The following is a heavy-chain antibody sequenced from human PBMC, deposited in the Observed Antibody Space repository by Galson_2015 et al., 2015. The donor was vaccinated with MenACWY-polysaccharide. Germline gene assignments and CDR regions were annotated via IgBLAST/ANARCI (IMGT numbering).Heavy chain of an antibody. J-gene: IGHJ5*02. CDR3: ARPPTATGGHCSRTTCFGRFDT. CDR2: IGDSGSS. D-gene: IGHD2-2*01. V-gene: IGHV4-31*03. CDR1: GASITSGTYY. Sequence: TLSLTCTVSGASITSGTYYWHWFRQRPGEGLEWIGYIGDSGSSNYNPSPRGRVSISGDTSRRQFSLRLSSVTDAGTAVYYCARPPTATGGHCSRTTCFGRFDTWGQGSLVTVSS.